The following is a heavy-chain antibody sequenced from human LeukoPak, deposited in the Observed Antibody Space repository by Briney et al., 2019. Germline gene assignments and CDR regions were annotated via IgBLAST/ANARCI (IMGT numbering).Heavy chain of an antibody. J-gene: IGHJ4*02. CDR1: GGSISSYY. CDR2: IYYSGST. Sequence: SETLSLTCTVSGGSISSYYWSWIRQPPGKGLEWIGYIYYSGSTNYNPSLKSRVTISVDTSKNQFSLKLSSVTAADTAVYYCARDNYYDSSGYGWNYFDYWGQGTLVTVSS. CDR3: ARDNYYDSSGYGWNYFDY. D-gene: IGHD3-22*01. V-gene: IGHV4-59*01.